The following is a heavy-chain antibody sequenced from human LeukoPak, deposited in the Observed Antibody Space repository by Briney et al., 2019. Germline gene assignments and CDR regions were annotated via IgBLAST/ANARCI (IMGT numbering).Heavy chain of an antibody. CDR2: ILDRGST. D-gene: IGHD3-16*01. J-gene: IGHJ4*02. Sequence: NPSETLSLTCSVSGDSISTYYWSWIRQSPGKGLEWIGYILDRGSTNSDPSLKSRATISVDTSKNQFSLKLNSLTAADTAVYYCTRGFGPRYFADWGPGTLVTVSS. CDR3: TRGFGPRYFAD. V-gene: IGHV4-59*08. CDR1: GDSISTYY.